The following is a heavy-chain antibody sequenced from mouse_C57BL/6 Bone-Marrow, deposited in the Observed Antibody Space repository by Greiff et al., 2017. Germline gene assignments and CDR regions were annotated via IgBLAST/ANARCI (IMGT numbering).Heavy chain of an antibody. V-gene: IGHV1-64*01. J-gene: IGHJ2*01. Sequence: VQLQQPGAELVKPGASVKLSCKASGYTFTSYWMHWVKQRPGQGLEWIGMIHPNSGSTNYHEKFKSKATLTVDKSSSTAYMQLSSLTSEYSAVYYGATWYYFDYWVQGTTLTVSS. CDR2: IHPNSGST. CDR1: GYTFTSYW. CDR3: ATWYYFDY.